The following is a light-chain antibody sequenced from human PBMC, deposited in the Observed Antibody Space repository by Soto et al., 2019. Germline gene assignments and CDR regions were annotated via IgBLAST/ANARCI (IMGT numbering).Light chain of an antibody. CDR2: AAS. Sequence: DIQMTQSPSSLSASVGDRVTITCRASQGISNYLAWYQQKPGKVPKLLIYAASTLQSGVPSRFSGSGSGTDFTLTISSLQPEDVATYDCQRYKSAPTFGPGTKVDIK. V-gene: IGKV1-27*01. J-gene: IGKJ3*01. CDR1: QGISNY. CDR3: QRYKSAPT.